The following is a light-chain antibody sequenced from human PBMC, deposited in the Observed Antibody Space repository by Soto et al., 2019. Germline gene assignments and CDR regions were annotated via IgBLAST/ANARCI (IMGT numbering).Light chain of an antibody. J-gene: IGLJ2*01. V-gene: IGLV2-11*01. Sequence: QSALTQPRSVSGSPGQTVTISCTGTSSDVGAYNYVSWYQQNPGKAPKLMIYDVTKWPSGVPDRFSGSKSGNTASLTISGLQAEDEADYYCCSYAGDFTWVFGGGTKLTVL. CDR2: DVT. CDR1: SSDVGAYNY. CDR3: CSYAGDFTWV.